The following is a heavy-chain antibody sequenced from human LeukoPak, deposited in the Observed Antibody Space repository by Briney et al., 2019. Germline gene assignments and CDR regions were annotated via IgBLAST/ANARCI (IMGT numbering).Heavy chain of an antibody. CDR2: ISSSGSTI. J-gene: IGHJ4*02. D-gene: IGHD4-17*01. CDR3: ARGHTAVTRHFDF. Sequence: GGSLRLSCAASGFTFSSYEMNWVRQAPGKGLEWVSYISSSGSTIYYADSVKGRLTISRDNAQNSLYLQMNSLRVEDTAIYYCARGHTAVTRHFDFWGQGTLVTVSS. V-gene: IGHV3-48*03. CDR1: GFTFSSYE.